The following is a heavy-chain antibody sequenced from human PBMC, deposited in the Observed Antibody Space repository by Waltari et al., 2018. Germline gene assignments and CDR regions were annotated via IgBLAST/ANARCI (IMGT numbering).Heavy chain of an antibody. Sequence: QVKLQQWGDGLVKPSETLSLTCAVYGGSISGYYYWSWIRQPPGKGLEWIGYINGDSMSTNYNPSLKNRVSISKDTSKNQFSLKLSSVTAADTAVYYCARGPSGYSYDYWGQGVLVTVSS. J-gene: IGHJ4*02. CDR1: GGSISGYY. D-gene: IGHD5-12*01. CDR3: ARGPSGYSYDY. V-gene: IGHV4-59*12. CDR2: INGDSMST.